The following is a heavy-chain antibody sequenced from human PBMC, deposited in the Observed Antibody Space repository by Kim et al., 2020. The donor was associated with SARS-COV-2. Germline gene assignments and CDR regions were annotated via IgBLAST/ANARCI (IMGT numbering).Heavy chain of an antibody. Sequence: SETLSLTCTVSGGSISSSSYYWGWIRQPPGKGLEWIGSIYYSGSTYYNPSLKSRVTISVDTSKNQFSLKLSSVTAADTAVYYCARHYDYGDYWNWYFDLWGRGTLVTVSS. CDR2: IYYSGST. CDR3: ARHYDYGDYWNWYFDL. CDR1: GGSISSSSYY. J-gene: IGHJ2*01. V-gene: IGHV4-39*01. D-gene: IGHD4-17*01.